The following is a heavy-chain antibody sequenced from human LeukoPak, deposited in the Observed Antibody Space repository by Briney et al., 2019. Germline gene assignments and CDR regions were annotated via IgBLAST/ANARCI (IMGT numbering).Heavy chain of an antibody. J-gene: IGHJ5*02. Sequence: GGSLRLSCAASGFTFSSYSMNWVRQAPGKGLEWVSYISSSSSTIYYADSVKGRFTISRDNSKNTLYLQMNSLRAEDTAVYYCAREEAASDDYYGSGSYYPSWFDPWGQGTLVTVSS. V-gene: IGHV3-48*01. CDR1: GFTFSSYS. CDR2: ISSSSSTI. D-gene: IGHD3-10*01. CDR3: AREEAASDDYYGSGSYYPSWFDP.